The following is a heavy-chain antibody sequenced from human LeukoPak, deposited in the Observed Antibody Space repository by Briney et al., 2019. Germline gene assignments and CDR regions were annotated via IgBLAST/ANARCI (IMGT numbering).Heavy chain of an antibody. D-gene: IGHD3-3*01. CDR2: IYYSGST. CDR1: GGSISSSSYY. J-gene: IGHJ4*02. V-gene: IGHV4-39*01. Sequence: SETLSLTCTVSGGSISSSSYYWGWIRQPPGKGLEWIGSIYYSGSTYYNPSLKSRVTISVDTSKNQFSLKLSSVTAADTAVYYCARQWADFWSGYYLVFNYWGQGTLVTVSS. CDR3: ARQWADFWSGYYLVFNY.